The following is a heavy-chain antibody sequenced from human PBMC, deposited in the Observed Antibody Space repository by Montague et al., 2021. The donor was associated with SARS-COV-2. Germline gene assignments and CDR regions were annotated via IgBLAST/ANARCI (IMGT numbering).Heavy chain of an antibody. V-gene: IGHV4-59*01. D-gene: IGHD2-15*01. CDR2: IYYSGST. CDR1: GGSISTYY. Sequence: SETLSLTCSVSGGSISTYYWSWIWQPPGKGLEWIGYIYYSGSTNYNPSLKSRVTISIDTSKNQFSLELSSVTAADMAVYYCASPGGDCTGGSCYYDYWGQGTLVTVSS. CDR3: ASPGGDCTGGSCYYDY. J-gene: IGHJ4*02.